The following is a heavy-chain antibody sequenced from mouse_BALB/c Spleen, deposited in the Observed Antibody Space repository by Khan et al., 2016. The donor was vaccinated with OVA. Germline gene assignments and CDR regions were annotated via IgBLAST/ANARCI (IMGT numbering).Heavy chain of an antibody. CDR2: ISYSGST. Sequence: EVQLQESGPGLVKPSQSLSLTCTVTGYSITSDYAWNWIRQFPGNKLEWMGYISYSGSTSYNPSLKSRISITRDTSKNPSFLQLNSVTTEDTATYYCAIYAENWYFDVWGAGTTVTVSS. V-gene: IGHV3-2*02. D-gene: IGHD1-1*01. CDR1: GYSITSDYA. J-gene: IGHJ1*01. CDR3: AIYAENWYFDV.